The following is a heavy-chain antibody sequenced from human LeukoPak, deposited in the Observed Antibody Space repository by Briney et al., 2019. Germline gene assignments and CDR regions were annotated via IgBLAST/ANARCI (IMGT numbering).Heavy chain of an antibody. Sequence: SETLSLTCAVYGGSFSGYYWSWTRQPPGKGLEWIEEINHSGSTNYNPSLKSRVTISVDTSKNQFSLKLSSVTAADTAVYYCAREAYYDILTGYDYWGQGTLVTVSS. D-gene: IGHD3-9*01. CDR3: AREAYYDILTGYDY. CDR1: GGSFSGYY. V-gene: IGHV4-34*01. J-gene: IGHJ4*02. CDR2: INHSGST.